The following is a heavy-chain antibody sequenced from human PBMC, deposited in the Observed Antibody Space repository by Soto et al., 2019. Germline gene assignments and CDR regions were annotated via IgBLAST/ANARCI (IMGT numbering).Heavy chain of an antibody. CDR2: IRSKANSYAT. CDR1: GFTFSGSA. J-gene: IGHJ4*02. V-gene: IGHV3-73*01. CDR3: TDGGPTIH. D-gene: IGHD2-15*01. Sequence: EVPLVESGGGLVQPGGSLKLSCAASGFTFSGSAMHWVRQASGKGLEWVGRIRSKANSYATAYAASVKGRFTISRDDSKNTAYLQMNSLKTEDTAVYYCTDGGPTIHWGQGTLVTVSS.